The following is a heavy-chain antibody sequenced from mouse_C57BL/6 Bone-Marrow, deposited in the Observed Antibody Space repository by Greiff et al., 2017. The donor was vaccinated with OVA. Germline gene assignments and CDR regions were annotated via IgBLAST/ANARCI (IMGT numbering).Heavy chain of an antibody. D-gene: IGHD1-1*01. CDR1: GFTFSSYA. V-gene: IGHV5-4*03. Sequence: EVKVVESGGGLVKPGGSLKLSCAASGFTFSSYAMSWVRQTPEKRLEWVATISDGGSYTYYPDNVKGRFTISRDNAKNNLYLQMSHLKSEDTAMYYCARVFTTVVATHYYAMDYWGQGTSVTVSS. CDR3: ARVFTTVVATHYYAMDY. J-gene: IGHJ4*01. CDR2: ISDGGSYT.